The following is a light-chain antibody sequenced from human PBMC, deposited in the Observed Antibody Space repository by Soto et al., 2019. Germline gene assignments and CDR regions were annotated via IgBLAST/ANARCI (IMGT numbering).Light chain of an antibody. Sequence: DIQLTQSPSTLSASVGDRVTITCRASQSISTWLAWYQQKPGKAPKLLIYKASSLEGGVPSRFSGSGSGTEFKIIVSSVQHVDFTTYYCQQYNSYPLTFGGGTTVEIK. CDR3: QQYNSYPLT. CDR1: QSISTW. CDR2: KAS. V-gene: IGKV1-5*03. J-gene: IGKJ4*01.